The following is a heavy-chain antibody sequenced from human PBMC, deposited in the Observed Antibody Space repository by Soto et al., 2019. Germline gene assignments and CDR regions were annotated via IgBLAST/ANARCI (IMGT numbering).Heavy chain of an antibody. CDR3: ARDYYGMDV. CDR1: GGSISSGGYS. J-gene: IGHJ6*02. Sequence: SETLSLTCSVSGGSISSGGYSWTWIRQSPGKGLEWIGYTYQSGSAYYNPSLKSRVTISVDRSKNQFSLNLTSVTAADTAVYYCARDYYGMDVWGQGTTVTVSS. V-gene: IGHV4-30-2*06. CDR2: TYQSGSA.